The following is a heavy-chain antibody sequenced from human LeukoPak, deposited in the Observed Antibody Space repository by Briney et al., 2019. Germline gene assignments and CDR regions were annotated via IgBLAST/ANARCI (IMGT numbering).Heavy chain of an antibody. D-gene: IGHD2-8*01. Sequence: SETLSLTCTVSGGSVSSGSYYWSWIRQPPGKGLEWIGEINHSGSTNYNPSLKSRVTISVDTSKNQFSLKLSSVTAADTAVYYCAREWRYCTNGVCYSHWYFDLWGRGTLVTVSS. CDR3: AREWRYCTNGVCYSHWYFDL. V-gene: IGHV4-61*01. CDR2: INHSGST. CDR1: GGSVSSGSYY. J-gene: IGHJ2*01.